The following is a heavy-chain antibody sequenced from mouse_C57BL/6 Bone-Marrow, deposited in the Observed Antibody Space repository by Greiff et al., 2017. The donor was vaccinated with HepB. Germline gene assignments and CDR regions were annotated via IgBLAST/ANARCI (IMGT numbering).Heavy chain of an antibody. Sequence: QLQQPGAELVKPGASVKLSCKASGYTFTSYWMHWVKQRPGQGLEWIGMIHPNSGSTNYNEKFKSKATLTVDKSSSTAYMQLSSLTSEDSAVYYCASYGYRFAYWGQGTLVTVSA. V-gene: IGHV1-64*01. CDR3: ASYGYRFAY. J-gene: IGHJ3*01. CDR1: GYTFTSYW. CDR2: IHPNSGST. D-gene: IGHD2-2*01.